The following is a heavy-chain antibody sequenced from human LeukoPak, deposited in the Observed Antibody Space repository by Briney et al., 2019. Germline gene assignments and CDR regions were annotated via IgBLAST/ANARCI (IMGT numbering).Heavy chain of an antibody. CDR2: IYYSGST. Sequence: PSEILSLTCTVSGGSISSHYWSWIRQPPGKGLEWIGYIYYSGSTNYNPSLKSRVTISVDTSKNQFSLKLSSVTAADTAVYYCASEPAANYWGQGTLVTVSS. CDR1: GGSISSHY. D-gene: IGHD2-2*01. V-gene: IGHV4-59*11. CDR3: ASEPAANY. J-gene: IGHJ4*02.